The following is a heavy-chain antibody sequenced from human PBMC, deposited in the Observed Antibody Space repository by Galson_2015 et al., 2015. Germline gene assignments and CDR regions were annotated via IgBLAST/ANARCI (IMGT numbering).Heavy chain of an antibody. CDR1: GFTFSSYS. D-gene: IGHD5-12*01. CDR2: ISSSSSYI. Sequence: SLRLSCAASGFTFSSYSMNWVRQAPGKGLEWVSSISSSSSYIYYADSVKGRFTISRDNAKNSLYLQMNSLRAEDTAVYYCARDLGYSGYDGRNWFDPWGQGTLVTVSS. J-gene: IGHJ5*02. V-gene: IGHV3-21*01. CDR3: ARDLGYSGYDGRNWFDP.